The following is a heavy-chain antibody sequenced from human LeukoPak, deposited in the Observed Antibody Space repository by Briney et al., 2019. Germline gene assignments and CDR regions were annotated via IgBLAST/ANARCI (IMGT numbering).Heavy chain of an antibody. CDR3: AREVFEGQRQSDAFDV. CDR1: GFTFSSHW. Sequence: GGSLRLSCAASGFTFSSHWMHWVRQAPGEGLVWVSRVNGPGDWTHYADSVRGRFIISRDNAENTISLQMNNLRAEDTDVYFCAREVFEGQRQSDAFDVWGQGTMVTVSS. D-gene: IGHD6-25*01. V-gene: IGHV3-74*01. CDR2: VNGPGDWT. J-gene: IGHJ3*01.